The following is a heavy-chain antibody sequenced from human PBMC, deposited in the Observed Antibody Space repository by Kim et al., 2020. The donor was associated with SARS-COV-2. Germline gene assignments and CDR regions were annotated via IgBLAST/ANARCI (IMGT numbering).Heavy chain of an antibody. D-gene: IGHD6-19*01. CDR3: ARHIAVAVVAMDY. V-gene: IGHV3-21*01. Sequence: YADSVKGRFTISRDNAKNSLYLQMNSLRAEDTAVYYCARHIAVAVVAMDYWGQGTLVTVSS. J-gene: IGHJ4*02.